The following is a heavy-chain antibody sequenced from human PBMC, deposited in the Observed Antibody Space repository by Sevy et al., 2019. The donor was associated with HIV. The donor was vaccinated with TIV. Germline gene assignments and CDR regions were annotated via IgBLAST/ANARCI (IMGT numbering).Heavy chain of an antibody. CDR3: ASEVTLRFDY. J-gene: IGHJ4*02. D-gene: IGHD2-21*02. CDR1: GHTFSGYY. CDR2: INLDSGGT. Sequence: ASVKVSCKAPGHTFSGYYMHWVRQAPGQGPEWMGWINLDSGGTNYAQIFQGRVTMTRDTSISTDYLELSRLRSDDTAVYYGASEVTLRFDYWGQGTQVTVSS. V-gene: IGHV1-2*02.